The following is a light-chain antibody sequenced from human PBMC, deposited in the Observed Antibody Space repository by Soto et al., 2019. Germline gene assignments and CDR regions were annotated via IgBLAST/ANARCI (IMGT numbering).Light chain of an antibody. Sequence: DIQMTQSPSSLSASVGDRVTITCRASQSISSYLNWYQQKPGKAPKLMIYAASSLQSGVPSRFSGRRSGTDVTLTISSLQPEDFATYYCQQSYSTPPTFGGGTKVEIK. CDR2: AAS. V-gene: IGKV1-39*01. CDR3: QQSYSTPPT. CDR1: QSISSY. J-gene: IGKJ4*02.